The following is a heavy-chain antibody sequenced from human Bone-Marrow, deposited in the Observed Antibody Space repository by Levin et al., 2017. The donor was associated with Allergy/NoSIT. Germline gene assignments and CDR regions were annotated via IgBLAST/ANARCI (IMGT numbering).Heavy chain of an antibody. J-gene: IGHJ3*02. V-gene: IGHV3-13*01. CDR2: IGTAGDT. Sequence: GESLKISCSVSGFTFSTYDMHWVRQATGKSLEWVSAIGTAGDTYYSDSVQGRFTISRENARNSLHLQVNSLRAGDTAVYYCARGRGGYYFDSSGYYVNALDMWGQGTMVTVSS. CDR1: GFTFSTYD. D-gene: IGHD3-22*01. CDR3: ARGRGGYYFDSSGYYVNALDM.